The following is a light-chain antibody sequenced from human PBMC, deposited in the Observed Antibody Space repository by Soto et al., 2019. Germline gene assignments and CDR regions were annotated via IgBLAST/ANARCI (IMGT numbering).Light chain of an antibody. CDR1: QSISTH. Sequence: GDRVTITCRAIQSISTHLIGYQQTPGKAPKLLIYAAASLQSRVPSRCSGSGSGTEFTLTIISLQPEDIGTYYCQRSYITPWTFGQGTKVDIK. V-gene: IGKV1-39*01. CDR3: QRSYITPWT. CDR2: AAA. J-gene: IGKJ1*01.